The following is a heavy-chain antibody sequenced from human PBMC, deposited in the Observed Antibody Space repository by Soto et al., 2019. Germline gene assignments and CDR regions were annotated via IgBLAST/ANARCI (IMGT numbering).Heavy chain of an antibody. CDR1: GGTFSSYA. V-gene: IGHV1-69*12. D-gene: IGHD6-6*01. Sequence: QVQLVQSGAEVKKPGSSVKVSCKASGGTFSSYAISWVRQAPGQGLEWMGGIIPIFGTANYAQKFQGRVTITADESTSTAYMELSSLRSEDTAVYYCARDGAGSSRIYYYGMDVWGQGTTVTVSS. CDR3: ARDGAGSSRIYYYGMDV. J-gene: IGHJ6*02. CDR2: IIPIFGTA.